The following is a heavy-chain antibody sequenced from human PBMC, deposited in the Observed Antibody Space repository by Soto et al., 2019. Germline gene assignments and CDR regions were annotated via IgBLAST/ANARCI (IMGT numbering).Heavy chain of an antibody. Sequence: QVQLVQSGAEVKKPGASVKVSCTASGYTFTHYAIHWVRHAPGQRLEWMGFINAGSGNTKYSQTFQGRLTFTKDTSARTAYMALSSLRSEDTAISDCARGLAADGAWGQGTLVTVSS. CDR2: INAGSGNT. D-gene: IGHD6-13*01. J-gene: IGHJ5*02. CDR3: ARGLAADGA. V-gene: IGHV1-3*01. CDR1: GYTFTHYA.